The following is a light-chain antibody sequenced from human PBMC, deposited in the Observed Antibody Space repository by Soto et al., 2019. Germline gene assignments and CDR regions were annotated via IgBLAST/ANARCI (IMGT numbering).Light chain of an antibody. CDR1: SSDVGGYNY. Sequence: QSALTQPASVSGSPGQSITISCTGTSSDVGGYNYVSWYQQHPGKAPKLMIYDVSNRPSGVSNRFSGSESGNTASLTISGLQAEDEADYYCSSYTRTNSVVFGGGTKVTVL. CDR3: SSYTRTNSVV. CDR2: DVS. V-gene: IGLV2-14*03. J-gene: IGLJ2*01.